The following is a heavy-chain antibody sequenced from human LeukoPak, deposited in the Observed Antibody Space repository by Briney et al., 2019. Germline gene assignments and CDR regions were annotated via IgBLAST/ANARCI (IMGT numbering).Heavy chain of an antibody. D-gene: IGHD2-2*01. Sequence: PGRSLRLSCAASGFTFDDYAMHWVRQAPGKGLEWVSGISWNSGSIGYADSVKGRFTISRDNSKNSLYLQMNSLRAEDTALYYCAKEGYCSSTSCYGLDYWGQGTLVTVSS. CDR1: GFTFDDYA. CDR3: AKEGYCSSTSCYGLDY. CDR2: ISWNSGSI. V-gene: IGHV3-9*01. J-gene: IGHJ4*02.